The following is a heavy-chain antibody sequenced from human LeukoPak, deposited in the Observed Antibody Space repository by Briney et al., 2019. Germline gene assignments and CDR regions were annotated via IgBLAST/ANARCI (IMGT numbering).Heavy chain of an antibody. CDR2: ISGSGGGT. Sequence: GGSLRLSCAASGFTFSSYAMSWVRQAPGKGLEWASTISGSGGGTYYADSVKGRFTISRDNSKNTLYLQMNSLRAEDTAVFYCAKYMQRTASDYFDYWGQGTLVTVSS. V-gene: IGHV3-23*01. J-gene: IGHJ4*02. CDR1: GFTFSSYA. CDR3: AKYMQRTASDYFDY. D-gene: IGHD6-25*01.